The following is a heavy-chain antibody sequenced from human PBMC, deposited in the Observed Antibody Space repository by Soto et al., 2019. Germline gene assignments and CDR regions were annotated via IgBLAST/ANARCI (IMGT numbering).Heavy chain of an antibody. V-gene: IGHV1-69*13. J-gene: IGHJ5*02. CDR3: ARGYSSSYNWFDP. CDR2: IIPIFGTA. CDR1: GGTFSSYA. D-gene: IGHD6-13*01. Sequence: SVKVSCKASGGTFSSYAISWVRQAPGQGLEWMGGIIPIFGTANYAQKFQGRVTITADESTSTAYMELSSLRSEDTAVYYCARGYSSSYNWFDPWGQGTLVTVSS.